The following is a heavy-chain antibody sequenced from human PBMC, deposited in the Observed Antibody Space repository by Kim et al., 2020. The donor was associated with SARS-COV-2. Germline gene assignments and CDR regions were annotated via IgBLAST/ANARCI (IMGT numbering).Heavy chain of an antibody. J-gene: IGHJ6*02. Sequence: GGSLRLSCSASGFTFSSYAMHWVRQAPGKGLEYVSAISSNGGSTYYADSVKGRFTISRDNSKNTLYLQMSSLRAEDTAVYYCVKDSPAHRGGHFDWLLPVTSYYYYGMDVWGQGTTVTVSS. D-gene: IGHD3-9*01. CDR3: VKDSPAHRGGHFDWLLPVTSYYYYGMDV. V-gene: IGHV3-64D*06. CDR1: GFTFSSYA. CDR2: ISSNGGST.